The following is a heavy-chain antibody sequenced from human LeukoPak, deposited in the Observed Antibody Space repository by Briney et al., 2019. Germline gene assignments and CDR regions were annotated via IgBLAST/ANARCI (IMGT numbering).Heavy chain of an antibody. CDR2: IIPIFGTA. V-gene: IGHV1-69*05. CDR3: ARAYDSSGYLATFDY. J-gene: IGHJ4*02. Sequence: GASVKVSCKASGGTFSSYAISWVRQAPGQGLEWMGGIIPIFGTANYAQKFQGRVTITTDESTSTAYMELSSLRSEDTAVYNCARAYDSSGYLATFDYWGQGTLVTVSS. D-gene: IGHD3-22*01. CDR1: GGTFSSYA.